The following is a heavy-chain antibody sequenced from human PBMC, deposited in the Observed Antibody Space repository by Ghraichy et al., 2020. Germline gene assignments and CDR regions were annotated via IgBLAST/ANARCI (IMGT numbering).Heavy chain of an antibody. Sequence: SETLSLTCTVSGGSISSGGYYWSWIRQHPGKGLEWIGYIYYSGSTYYNPSLKSRVTISVDTSKNQFSLKLSSVTAADTAVYYCARDYDGTFDYWGQGTLVTVSS. CDR1: GGSISSGGYY. CDR3: ARDYDGTFDY. D-gene: IGHD3-16*01. J-gene: IGHJ4*02. V-gene: IGHV4-31*03. CDR2: IYYSGST.